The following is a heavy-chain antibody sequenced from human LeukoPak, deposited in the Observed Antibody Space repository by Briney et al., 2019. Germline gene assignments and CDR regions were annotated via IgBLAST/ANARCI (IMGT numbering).Heavy chain of an antibody. CDR3: ARVPPPYGDYGFDY. CDR1: GGTFSSYA. J-gene: IGHJ4*02. V-gene: IGHV1-69*04. D-gene: IGHD4-17*01. Sequence: SVKVSCKASGGTFSSYAISWVRQAPGQGLEWMGRIIPILGIANYAQKFQGRVTITADKSPSTAYMELSSLRSEDTAVYYCARVPPPYGDYGFDYWGQGTLVTVSS. CDR2: IIPILGIA.